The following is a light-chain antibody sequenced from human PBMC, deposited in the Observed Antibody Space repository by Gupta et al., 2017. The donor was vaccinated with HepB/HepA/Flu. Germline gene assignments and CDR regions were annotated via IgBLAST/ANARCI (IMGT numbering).Light chain of an antibody. V-gene: IGLV1-47*01. CDR3: AAWDDSLSGPV. Sequence: QSVLTQPPSASGTPGQRVTISCSGSSSNLGSNYVYWYQQLPGTAPKLLIYRNNQRPSGVPDRFSVSKSGTSASLAISGLRAEDEADYYCAAWDDSLSGPVFGGGTKLTVL. CDR1: SSNLGSNY. J-gene: IGLJ3*02. CDR2: RNN.